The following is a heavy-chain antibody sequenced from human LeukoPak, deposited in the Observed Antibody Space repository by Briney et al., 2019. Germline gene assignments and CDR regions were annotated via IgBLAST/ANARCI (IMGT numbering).Heavy chain of an antibody. V-gene: IGHV4-59*01. CDR2: LYYSGNT. D-gene: IGHD1-26*01. J-gene: IGHJ4*02. CDR3: ARGEYEDLVDN. Sequence: TSETLSLTCTVSGVSISDYYWSWIRQSPVRGLEWIGYLYYSGNTNYNPSLKSRLTISRDMAKNQFSLKLSSVTSADTAVYYCARGEYEDLVDNWGQGTLVTVSS. CDR1: GVSISDYY.